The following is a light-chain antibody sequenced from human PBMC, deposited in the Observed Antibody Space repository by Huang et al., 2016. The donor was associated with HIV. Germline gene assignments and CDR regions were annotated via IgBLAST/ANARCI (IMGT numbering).Light chain of an antibody. CDR3: MQGTHWPQT. Sequence: DVVLTQSPLSLPVTLGQPASISCKSSHSLLHSVGNTYLNWFLQRPGQSPRRLIYKVSNRDFGVPARFSGSGSGADFTLTISRVEADDIGVYYCMQGTHWPQTFGQGTKVEVK. J-gene: IGKJ1*01. CDR1: HSLLHSVGNTY. V-gene: IGKV2-30*02. CDR2: KVS.